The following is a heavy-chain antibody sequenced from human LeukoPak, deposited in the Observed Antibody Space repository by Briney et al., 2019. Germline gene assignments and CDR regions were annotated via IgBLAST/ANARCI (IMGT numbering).Heavy chain of an antibody. V-gene: IGHV1-69*13. CDR1: GGTFSSYA. J-gene: IGHJ6*02. CDR2: IIPIFGTA. Sequence: SVKVSCEASGGTFSSYAISWVRQAPGQGLEWMGGIIPIFGTANYAQKFQGRVTITADESTSTAYMELSSLRSEDTAVYYCARGDSGSYYYYYYGMDVWGQGTTVTVSS. CDR3: ARGDSGSYYYYYYGMDV. D-gene: IGHD1-26*01.